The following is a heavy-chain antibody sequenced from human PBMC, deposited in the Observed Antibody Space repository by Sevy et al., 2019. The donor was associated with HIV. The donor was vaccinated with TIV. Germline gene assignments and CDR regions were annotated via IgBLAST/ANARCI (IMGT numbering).Heavy chain of an antibody. CDR2: ISSSSSTI. Sequence: GSLRLSCAASGFTFSSYSMNWVRQAPGKGLEWVSYISSSSSTIYYTDSVKGRFTISRDNAKNSLYLQMNSLRDEDTAVYYCARAWDGDYGGNYWGQGTLVTVSS. V-gene: IGHV3-48*02. CDR3: ARAWDGDYGGNY. J-gene: IGHJ4*02. CDR1: GFTFSSYS. D-gene: IGHD4-17*01.